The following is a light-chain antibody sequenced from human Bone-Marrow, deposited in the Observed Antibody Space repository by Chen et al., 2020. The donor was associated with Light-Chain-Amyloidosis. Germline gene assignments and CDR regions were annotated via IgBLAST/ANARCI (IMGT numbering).Light chain of an antibody. V-gene: IGLV3-21*02. Sequence: SYVLTQPSSVSVAPGQTATIACGGNNIGSTSVHWYQQRPGQAPLLVVYDDSDRPSGIPERLSGSNSWNTATLTSSRVEAGDEADYYCQVWDRSSDRPVFGGGTKLTVL. J-gene: IGLJ3*02. CDR2: DDS. CDR1: NIGSTS. CDR3: QVWDRSSDRPV.